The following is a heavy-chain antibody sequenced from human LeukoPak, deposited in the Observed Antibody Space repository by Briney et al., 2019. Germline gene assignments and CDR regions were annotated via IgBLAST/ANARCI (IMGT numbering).Heavy chain of an antibody. Sequence: PGGSLRLSCAVSGFTFSSYSMSWVRQPPGKGLEWVWDISGSGGSTYYADSVKGRFTISRDNSKNTLYLQMNSLRAEDTAVYYCAKDGWLNWFDPWGQGTLVTVSS. CDR1: GFTFSSYS. D-gene: IGHD5-24*01. CDR2: ISGSGGST. V-gene: IGHV3-23*01. J-gene: IGHJ5*02. CDR3: AKDGWLNWFDP.